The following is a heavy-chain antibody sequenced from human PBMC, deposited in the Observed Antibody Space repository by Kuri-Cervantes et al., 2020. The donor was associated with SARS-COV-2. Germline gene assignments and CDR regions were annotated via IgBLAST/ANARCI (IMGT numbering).Heavy chain of an antibody. CDR3: ARPKSNSRYGIGAFDI. D-gene: IGHD5-24*01. CDR1: GCSISSSSYY. V-gene: IGHV4-39*01. CDR2: IYYSEST. Sequence: ESLKISCPVPGCSISSSSYYWGWIRQPPGKGLEWIGSIYYSESTYYNPSLKSRVTISVDTSKNQFSLKLSSVTAADTAVYYCARPKSNSRYGIGAFDIWGQGTMVTVSS. J-gene: IGHJ3*02.